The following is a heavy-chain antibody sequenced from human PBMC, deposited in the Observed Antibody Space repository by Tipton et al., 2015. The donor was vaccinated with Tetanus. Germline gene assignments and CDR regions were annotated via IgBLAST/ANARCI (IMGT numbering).Heavy chain of an antibody. CDR3: GRQQLPRNYDHSYGMDV. V-gene: IGHV4-61*02. CDR1: GGSISSSRYY. Sequence: TLSLTCTVSGGSISSSRYYWSWIRQSAGKGLEFIGRIYLSGSTNYNPTFKNRVTMSVDMSKNQFSLRLSSVTAADTAVYYCGRQQLPRNYDHSYGMDVWGQGTTVTVSS. CDR2: IYLSGST. D-gene: IGHD6-13*01. J-gene: IGHJ6*02.